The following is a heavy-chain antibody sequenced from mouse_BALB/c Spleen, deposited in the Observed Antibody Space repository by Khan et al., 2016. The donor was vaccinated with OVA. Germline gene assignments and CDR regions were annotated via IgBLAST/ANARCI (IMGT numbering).Heavy chain of an antibody. CDR1: GYTFTTYT. Sequence: QVQLKQSGAELARPGASVKMSCKTSGYTFTTYTLHWVKQRPGRSLEWIGYINPSNDYINYNQKLKDKSTLTAEKSSSTAYMQLSSLTSEDSAVYYCARSGQLGLRGGFTYWGQGTLVTVSA. J-gene: IGHJ3*01. D-gene: IGHD3-2*01. CDR2: INPSNDYI. V-gene: IGHV1-4*01. CDR3: ARSGQLGLRGGFTY.